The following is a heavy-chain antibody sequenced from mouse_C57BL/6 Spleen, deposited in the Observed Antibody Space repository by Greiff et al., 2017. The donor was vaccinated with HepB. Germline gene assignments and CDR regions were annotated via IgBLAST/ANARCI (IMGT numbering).Heavy chain of an antibody. J-gene: IGHJ1*03. V-gene: IGHV3-6*01. Sequence: EVKLQESGPDLVKPSQSLSLTCSVTGFSITSGYYWNCLRQFPGNKLEWMGDISYDSCNNYNQSLKNRISITRDTSKNQFFLKLNSVTTEDTATYYCARGDVEYFDVWGTGTTVTVSS. CDR1: GFSITSGYY. CDR3: ARGDVEYFDV. CDR2: ISYDSCN. D-gene: IGHD3-3*01.